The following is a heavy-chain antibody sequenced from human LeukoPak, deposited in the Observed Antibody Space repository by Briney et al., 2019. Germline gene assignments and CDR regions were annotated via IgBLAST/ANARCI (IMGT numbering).Heavy chain of an antibody. V-gene: IGHV4-34*01. CDR2: INHSGST. J-gene: IGHJ5*02. CDR3: ARSQGYCSSTSCYRKWFDP. D-gene: IGHD2-2*02. CDR1: GGSFSGYY. Sequence: SETLSLTCAVYGGSFSGYYWSWIRQPPGKGLEWIGEINHSGSTNYNPSLKSRVTISVDTSKNQLSLKLSSVTAADTAVYYCARSQGYCSSTSCYRKWFDPWGQGTLVTVSS.